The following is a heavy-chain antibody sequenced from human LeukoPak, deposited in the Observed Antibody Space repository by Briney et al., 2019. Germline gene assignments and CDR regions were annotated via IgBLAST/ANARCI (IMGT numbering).Heavy chain of an antibody. D-gene: IGHD3-22*01. CDR1: GGTFSSYA. V-gene: IGHV1-69*05. Sequence: GSSLKVSCKASGGTFSSYAISWVRQAPGQGLEWMGRIIPIFGTANYAQKFQGRVTITTDESTSTAYMELSSLRSEDTAVYYCARGSPYYDSSGYPPFDYWGQGTLVTVSS. CDR2: IIPIFGTA. CDR3: ARGSPYYDSSGYPPFDY. J-gene: IGHJ4*02.